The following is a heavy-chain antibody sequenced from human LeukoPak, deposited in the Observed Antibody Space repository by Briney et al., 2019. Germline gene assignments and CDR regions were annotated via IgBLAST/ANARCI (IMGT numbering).Heavy chain of an antibody. J-gene: IGHJ6*02. V-gene: IGHV3-48*03. Sequence: SGGSLRLSCVASGFTFSSYEMNWVRQAPGKGMEWVSYISSSVTTIYYADSVKVRFTISRDNAKNSLYLQINSLRAEDTALYYCATVYYYGMDVWGQGTTVTVSS. CDR2: ISSSVTTI. CDR3: ATVYYYGMDV. CDR1: GFTFSSYE.